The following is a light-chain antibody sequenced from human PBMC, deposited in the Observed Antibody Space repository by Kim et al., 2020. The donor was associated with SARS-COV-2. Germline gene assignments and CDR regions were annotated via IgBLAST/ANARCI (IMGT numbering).Light chain of an antibody. CDR2: DVS. Sequence: GQSITISCTGTSSDVGGYNFVSWYQQHPGKAPKLMIYDVSNRPSGVSNRFSGSKSGNTASLTISGLQAEDEADYYCCSSTGSSTQVFGTGTKVTVL. V-gene: IGLV2-14*03. J-gene: IGLJ1*01. CDR3: CSSTGSSTQV. CDR1: SSDVGGYNF.